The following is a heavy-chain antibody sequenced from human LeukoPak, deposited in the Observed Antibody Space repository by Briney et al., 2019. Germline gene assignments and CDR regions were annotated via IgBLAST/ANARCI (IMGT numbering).Heavy chain of an antibody. CDR1: GGSISSYY. V-gene: IGHV4-59*08. Sequence: PSETLSLTCTVSGGSISSYYWTWIRQPPGRGLEWIGYIYYSGSTNYNPSLKSRVTISVDTSKNQFSLKLSSVTAADTAVYYCASYSGSLGVGYWGQGTLVTVSS. J-gene: IGHJ4*02. D-gene: IGHD1-26*01. CDR3: ASYSGSLGVGY. CDR2: IYYSGST.